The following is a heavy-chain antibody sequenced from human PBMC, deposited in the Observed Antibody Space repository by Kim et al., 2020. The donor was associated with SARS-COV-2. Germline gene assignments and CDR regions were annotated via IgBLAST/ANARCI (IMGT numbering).Heavy chain of an antibody. CDR1: GYSFANYW. V-gene: IGHV5-10-1*01. Sequence: GESLKISCKGSGYSFANYWISWVRQMPGKGLEWMGRIDPTDSYTNYSPSFQGHVTISADKSISTAYLQWSSLKASDTAMYYCARPTGSSSLYYYYGMDVWGQGTTVTVSS. D-gene: IGHD6-13*01. J-gene: IGHJ6*02. CDR2: IDPTDSYT. CDR3: ARPTGSSSLYYYYGMDV.